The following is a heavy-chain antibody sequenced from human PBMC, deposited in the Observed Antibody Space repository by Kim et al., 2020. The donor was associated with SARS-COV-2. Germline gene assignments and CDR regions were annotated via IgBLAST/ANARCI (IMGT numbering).Heavy chain of an antibody. CDR1: GYTFTGYY. D-gene: IGHD3-9*01. V-gene: IGHV1-2*02. CDR3: AREHDILTGCGGY. CDR2: INPNSGGT. J-gene: IGHJ4*02. Sequence: ASVKVSCKASGYTFTGYYMHWVRQAPGQGLEWMGWINPNSGGTNYAQKFQGRVTMTRDTSISTAYMELSRLRSDDTAVYYCAREHDILTGCGGYWGQGTLVTVSS.